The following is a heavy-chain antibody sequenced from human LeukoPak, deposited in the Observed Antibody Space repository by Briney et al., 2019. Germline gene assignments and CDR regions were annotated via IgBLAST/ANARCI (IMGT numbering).Heavy chain of an antibody. Sequence: SETLSLTCTVSGGSISSSSYYWGWIRQPPGKGLEWIGSIYYSGSTYYNPSLKSRVTISVDTSKNQFSLKLSSVTAADTAVYYCASAYSSSWYEGLDYWGQGTLVTVSS. V-gene: IGHV4-39*07. CDR3: ASAYSSSWYEGLDY. J-gene: IGHJ4*02. CDR1: GGSISSSSYY. D-gene: IGHD6-13*01. CDR2: IYYSGST.